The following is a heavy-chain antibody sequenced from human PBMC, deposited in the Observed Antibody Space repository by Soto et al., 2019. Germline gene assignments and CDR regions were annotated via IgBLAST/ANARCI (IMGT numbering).Heavy chain of an antibody. D-gene: IGHD6-13*01. CDR3: ARDLEYSSSWYGGPLGYYYYGMDV. V-gene: IGHV3-33*01. CDR1: GFTFSSYG. J-gene: IGHJ6*02. Sequence: QVQLVESGGGVVQPGRSLRLSCAASGFTFSSYGMHWVRQAPGKGLEWVAVIWYDGSNKYYADSVKGRFTISRDNSKNTVYLQMNSLRAEDTAVYYCARDLEYSSSWYGGPLGYYYYGMDVWGQGTTVTVSS. CDR2: IWYDGSNK.